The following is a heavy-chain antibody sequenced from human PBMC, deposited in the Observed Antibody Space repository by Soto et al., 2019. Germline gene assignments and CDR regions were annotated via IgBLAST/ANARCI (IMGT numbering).Heavy chain of an antibody. J-gene: IGHJ5*02. CDR1: GFTFISYA. CDR2: ISGSGGST. V-gene: IGHV3-23*01. Sequence: GGSLRLSCAASGFTFISYAMSWVRQAPGKGLEWVSAISGSGGSTYYADSVKGRFTISRDNSKNTLYLQMNSLRAEDTAVYYCAKDRSLYGSGSRWFDPWGQGTLVTVSS. CDR3: AKDRSLYGSGSRWFDP. D-gene: IGHD3-10*01.